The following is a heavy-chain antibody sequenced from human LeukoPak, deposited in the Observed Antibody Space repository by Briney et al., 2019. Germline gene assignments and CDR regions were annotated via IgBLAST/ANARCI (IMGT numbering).Heavy chain of an antibody. J-gene: IGHJ4*02. CDR3: ARSRPLELYFDY. D-gene: IGHD1-26*01. V-gene: IGHV1-69*05. Sequence: SVKVSCKASGYTFTSYDISWVRQAPGQGLEWMGRIIPIFGTANYAQKFQGRVTITTDESTSTAYMELSSLRSEDTAVYYCARSRPLELYFDYWGQGTLVTVSS. CDR2: IIPIFGTA. CDR1: GYTFTSYD.